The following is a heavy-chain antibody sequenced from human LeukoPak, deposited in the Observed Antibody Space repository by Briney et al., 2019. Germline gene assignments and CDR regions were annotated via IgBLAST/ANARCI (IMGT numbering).Heavy chain of an antibody. CDR3: ARDTRGGYYGSGSYYNGYDY. J-gene: IGHJ4*02. V-gene: IGHV3-11*01. CDR2: ISNSGTII. D-gene: IGHD3-10*01. CDR1: GFTFSDYY. Sequence: PGGSLRLSGAAFGFTFSDYYMSWMRQAPGKGLEGVSYISNSGTIIHDAGSVKGRFTISRDNARNSLFLQMNSLRAEDTAVYYCARDTRGGYYGSGSYYNGYDYWGQGTLVTVSS.